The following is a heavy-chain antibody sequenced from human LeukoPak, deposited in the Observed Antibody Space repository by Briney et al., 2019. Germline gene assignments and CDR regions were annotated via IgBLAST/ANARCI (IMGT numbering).Heavy chain of an antibody. J-gene: IGHJ4*02. CDR3: ARARWQVVPYFDS. D-gene: IGHD5-24*01. CDR1: GYTFTDYH. Sequence: GASVKVSCKASGYTFTDYHMHWVRQAPGQGLEWMGWINPNSGGTDFAQKFQGRVAMTRDTSISTAYLELGSLRSDDTAVYFCARARWQVVPYFDSWGQGTLVTVSS. CDR2: INPNSGGT. V-gene: IGHV1-2*02.